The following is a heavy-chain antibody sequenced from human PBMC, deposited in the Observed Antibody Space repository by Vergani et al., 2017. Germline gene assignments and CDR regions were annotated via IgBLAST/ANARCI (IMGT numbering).Heavy chain of an antibody. D-gene: IGHD3-9*01. CDR1: GFTFSSYT. Sequence: EGQLVESGGGLVKPGGSLRLSCAASGFTFSSYTITWVRQAPGKGLEWVSSISPSTNHIYYADSVKGRFTISRDNARNSLYLQMNSLRAEDTAVYYCARDLTTYVLRYVDGNSFDLWGQGTLVTVSS. V-gene: IGHV3-21*01. CDR2: ISPSTNHI. J-gene: IGHJ4*02. CDR3: ARDLTTYVLRYVDGNSFDL.